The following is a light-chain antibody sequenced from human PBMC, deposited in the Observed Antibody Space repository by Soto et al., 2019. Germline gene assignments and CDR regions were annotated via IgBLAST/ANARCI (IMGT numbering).Light chain of an antibody. CDR3: SAWDDNIYGPV. CDR1: SSDIGSNP. V-gene: IGLV1-44*01. CDR2: RDN. J-gene: IGLJ2*01. Sequence: QSVLTQPPSASGTPGQRVAISCSGGSSDIGSNPVTWYLHLPGAAPKLLIYRDNQRPSGVPDRFSGSKSGTSASLTISGLQSEHEADYFCSAWDDNIYGPVFGGGTKLTVL.